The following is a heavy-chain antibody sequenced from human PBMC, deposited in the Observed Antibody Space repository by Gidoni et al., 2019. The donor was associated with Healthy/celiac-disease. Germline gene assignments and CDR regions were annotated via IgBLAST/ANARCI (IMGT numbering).Heavy chain of an antibody. CDR1: GFPFSSYG. Sequence: QVQLVESGGGVVQPGRSLRLSCAASGFPFSSYGMHWVRQAPGKGLEWVAVIWYDGSNKYYADSVKGRFTISRDNSKNTLYLQMNSLRAEDTAVYYCARERYSSLLQSDYYYGMDVWGQGTTVTVSS. CDR3: ARERYSSLLQSDYYYGMDV. V-gene: IGHV3-33*01. CDR2: IWYDGSNK. J-gene: IGHJ6*02. D-gene: IGHD5-18*01.